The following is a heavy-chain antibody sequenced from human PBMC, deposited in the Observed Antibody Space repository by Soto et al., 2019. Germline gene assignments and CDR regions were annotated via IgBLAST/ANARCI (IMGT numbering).Heavy chain of an antibody. CDR1: GGSISSYY. D-gene: IGHD5-12*01. V-gene: IGHV4-59*01. Sequence: SETLSLTCTVSGGSISSYYWSWIRQPPGKGLEWIGYIYYSGSTNYNPSLKSRVTISVDTSKNQFSLKLSSVTAADTAVYYCAREYSGYDKGIYDYWGQGTLVTVSS. CDR2: IYYSGST. CDR3: AREYSGYDKGIYDY. J-gene: IGHJ4*02.